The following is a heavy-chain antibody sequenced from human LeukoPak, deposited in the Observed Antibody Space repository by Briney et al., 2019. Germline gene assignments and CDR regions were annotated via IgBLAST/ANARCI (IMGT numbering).Heavy chain of an antibody. CDR3: ARDRPYTGGWRGFDY. J-gene: IGHJ4*02. D-gene: IGHD6-19*01. CDR1: GGTFSRYA. V-gene: IGHV1-69*13. CDR2: IIPMFGIA. Sequence: SSVKVSCKASGGTFSRYAISWVRPAPGQGIEWRGGIIPMFGIANYAQKFQGRVTITADESTSTAYMELSSLRSEDTAVYYCARDRPYTGGWRGFDYWGQGTLVTVSS.